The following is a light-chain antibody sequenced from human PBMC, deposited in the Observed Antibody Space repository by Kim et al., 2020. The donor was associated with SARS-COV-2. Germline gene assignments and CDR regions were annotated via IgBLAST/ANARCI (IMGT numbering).Light chain of an antibody. CDR1: SSNIGKNY. J-gene: IGLJ2*01. CDR2: DNN. Sequence: SVLTQPPSVSAAPGQKVTISCSGSSSNIGKNYVSWYQQLPGTAPKLLIYDNNERPSGIPDRFSGSKSGTSATLGITGLQTGDEADYYCGTWDSSLSALVFGGGTKLTVL. CDR3: GTWDSSLSALV. V-gene: IGLV1-51*01.